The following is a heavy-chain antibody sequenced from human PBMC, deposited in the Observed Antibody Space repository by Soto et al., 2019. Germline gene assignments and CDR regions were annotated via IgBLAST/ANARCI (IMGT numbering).Heavy chain of an antibody. V-gene: IGHV3-15*07. J-gene: IGHJ4*02. D-gene: IGHD3-22*01. CDR1: GFTFSNAW. CDR3: TTDYYDSSGYNDY. Sequence: EVQLVESGGGLVKPGGSLRLSCAASGFTFSNAWMNWVRQAPGKGLEWVGRIKSKTDGGTTDYAAPVKGRFTISRDDSKNTLYLQMNSLKTEDTAVYYCTTDYYDSSGYNDYWGQGTLVTVSS. CDR2: IKSKTDGGTT.